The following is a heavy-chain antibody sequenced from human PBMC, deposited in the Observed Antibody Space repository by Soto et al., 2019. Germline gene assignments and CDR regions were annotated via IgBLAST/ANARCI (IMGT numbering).Heavy chain of an antibody. Sequence: APVEGSLQVFGYTPPQFFIHSGRQAPGKGLEWMGGFDPEDGETIYAQKFQGRVTMTEDTSTDTAYMELSSLRSEDTAVYYCATGNGNYYYYGMDVWGQGTTVTVSS. D-gene: IGHD2-8*01. CDR1: GYTPPQFF. CDR2: FDPEDGET. J-gene: IGHJ6*02. V-gene: IGHV1-24*01. CDR3: ATGNGNYYYYGMDV.